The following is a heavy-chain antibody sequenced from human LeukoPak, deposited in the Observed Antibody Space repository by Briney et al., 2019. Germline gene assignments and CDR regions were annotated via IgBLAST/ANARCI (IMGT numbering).Heavy chain of an antibody. D-gene: IGHD6-19*01. CDR3: ARGGSSGWYVGDAFDF. CDR1: GITFSNYF. V-gene: IGHV3-64*01. Sequence: GGSLRLSCAASGITFSNYFMHWVRQPPGKGLEYVSAISSNGDTTFYANSVKGRFTISRDNSKNTLYLQMGSLRAEDMAVYYCARGGSSGWYVGDAFDFWGQGTMVTVSS. J-gene: IGHJ3*01. CDR2: ISSNGDTT.